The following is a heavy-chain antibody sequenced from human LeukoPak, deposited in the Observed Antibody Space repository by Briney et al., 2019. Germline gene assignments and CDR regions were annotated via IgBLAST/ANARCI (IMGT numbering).Heavy chain of an antibody. CDR3: AKEFIAGDGHVDCDS. D-gene: IGHD5-24*01. Sequence: SGGSLRLSCAASGFTISTYGMTWVRQAPGKGLEWVSSITSSGATTYYADSVKGRFTISRDISKNTLYLQMNSLTAEDSAVYYCAKEFIAGDGHVDCDSWGQGTLVTVSS. CDR1: GFTISTYG. V-gene: IGHV3-23*01. CDR2: ITSSGATT. J-gene: IGHJ4*02.